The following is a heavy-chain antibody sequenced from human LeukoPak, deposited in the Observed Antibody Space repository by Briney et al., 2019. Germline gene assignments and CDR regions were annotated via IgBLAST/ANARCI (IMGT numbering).Heavy chain of an antibody. Sequence: SETLSLTCAVYGGSFSGYYWSWIRQPPGKGLEWIGEINHSGSTNYNPSLKSRVTISVDTSKNQFSLKLSSVTAADTAVYYCARGLIKYSSSFWGQAYFQHWGQGTLVTVSP. CDR3: ARGLIKYSSSFWGQAYFQH. D-gene: IGHD6-6*01. J-gene: IGHJ1*01. CDR2: INHSGST. CDR1: GGSFSGYY. V-gene: IGHV4-34*01.